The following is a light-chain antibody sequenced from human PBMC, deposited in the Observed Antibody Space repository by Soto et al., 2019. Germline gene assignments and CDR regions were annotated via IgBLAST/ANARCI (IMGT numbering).Light chain of an antibody. V-gene: IGLV2-23*02. CDR3: CSYAGSSTLV. J-gene: IGLJ2*01. CDR2: EVS. CDR1: SSDVGSYNL. Sequence: QSLLTQPASVSGCPGQSITISCTGASSDVGSYNLVSWYQQHPGKAPKLMIYEVSKRPSGVSNRFSGSKSGNTASLTISGLQAEDEADYYCCSYAGSSTLVFGGGTKVPVL.